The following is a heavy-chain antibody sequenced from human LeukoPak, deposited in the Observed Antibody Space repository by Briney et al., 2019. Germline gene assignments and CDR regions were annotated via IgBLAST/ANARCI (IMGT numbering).Heavy chain of an antibody. CDR2: IIPIFGTA. D-gene: IGHD3-3*01. J-gene: IGHJ4*02. Sequence: SVEVSCKASGGTFSSYAISWVRQAPGQGLEWMGGIIPIFGTANYAQKFQGRVTFTADESTSTAYMELSSLRSEDTAVYYCARDARYYDFWSGYYPYFDYWGQGTLVTVSS. V-gene: IGHV1-69*13. CDR3: ARDARYYDFWSGYYPYFDY. CDR1: GGTFSSYA.